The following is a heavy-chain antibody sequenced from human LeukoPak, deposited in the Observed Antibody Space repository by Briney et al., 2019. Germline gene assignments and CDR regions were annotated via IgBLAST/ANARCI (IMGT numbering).Heavy chain of an antibody. D-gene: IGHD2-15*01. CDR2: VSGSGRST. J-gene: IGHJ4*02. CDR1: GFTFSSYA. Sequence: GSLRLSCAASGFTFSSYAMSWVRQAPGKELEWVSGVSGSGRSTYYADSVEGRFTISRDNSENTLDLQMNSLRAEDTAVYYCAKDKEIRFCSGGTCYRIDYFDYWGQGTLVTVSS. CDR3: AKDKEIRFCSGGTCYRIDYFDY. V-gene: IGHV3-23*01.